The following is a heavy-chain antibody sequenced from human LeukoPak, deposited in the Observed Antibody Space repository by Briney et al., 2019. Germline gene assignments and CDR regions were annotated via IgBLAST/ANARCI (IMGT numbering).Heavy chain of an antibody. CDR1: GYTFTGYY. CDR3: AREGGVTTVTTIDY. J-gene: IGHJ4*02. V-gene: IGHV1-2*02. D-gene: IGHD4-11*01. Sequence: ASVRVSCKASGYTFTGYYMHWVRQAPGQGLEWMGWINPNSGGTNYAQKFQGRVTMTRDTSISTAYMELSRLRSDDTAVYYCAREGGVTTVTTIDYWGQGTLVTVSS. CDR2: INPNSGGT.